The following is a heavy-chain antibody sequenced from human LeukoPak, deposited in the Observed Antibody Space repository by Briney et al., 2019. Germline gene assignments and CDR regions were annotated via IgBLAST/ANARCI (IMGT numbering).Heavy chain of an antibody. V-gene: IGHV3-23*01. Sequence: PGGSLRLSCAASGFTFSSYAMSWVRQAPGKGLEWVSAISGSGGTTYFADSVKGRFTISRDNSKNTLYLQMNSLRAEDTAVYYCAKDKGPYYDFWSGYYLANFDYWGQGTLVTVSS. CDR3: AKDKGPYYDFWSGYYLANFDY. CDR2: ISGSGGTT. D-gene: IGHD3-3*01. J-gene: IGHJ4*02. CDR1: GFTFSSYA.